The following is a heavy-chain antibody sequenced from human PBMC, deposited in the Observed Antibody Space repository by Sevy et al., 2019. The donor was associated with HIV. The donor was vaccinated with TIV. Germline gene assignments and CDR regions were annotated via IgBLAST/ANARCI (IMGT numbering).Heavy chain of an antibody. J-gene: IGHJ4*02. CDR1: GLTFSSYS. CDR2: ISSRSSYI. V-gene: IGHV3-21*04. D-gene: IGHD6-19*01. CDR3: ARGGGNGWYYFDY. Sequence: GGSLRLSCVASGLTFSSYSMKWVRQAPGKGLEWVSSISSRSSYIYYADSVKGRFTISRDNAKKSLYLQVNSLRAEDTAVYYCARGGGNGWYYFDYWGQETLVTVSS.